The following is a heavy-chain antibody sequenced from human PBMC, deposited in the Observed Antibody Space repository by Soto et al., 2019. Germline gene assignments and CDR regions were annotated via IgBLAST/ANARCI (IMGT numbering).Heavy chain of an antibody. D-gene: IGHD3-10*01. V-gene: IGHV4-34*01. J-gene: IGHJ6*03. CDR2: INHSGGT. CDR3: ARGGGYFYYLDD. Sequence: QVQLQQWGAGLLKPSETLSLTCAVYGGSFNGYYWSWIRQPPGKGLEWIGEINHSGGTNYNPSLKSRVTISVDTSXSQFSLKLSSVTAADSXVYYCARGGGYFYYLDDWGKGATVTVSS. CDR1: GGSFNGYY.